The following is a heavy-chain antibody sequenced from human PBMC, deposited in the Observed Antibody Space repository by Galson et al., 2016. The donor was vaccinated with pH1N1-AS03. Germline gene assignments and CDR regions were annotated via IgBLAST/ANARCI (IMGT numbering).Heavy chain of an antibody. J-gene: IGHJ4*02. D-gene: IGHD3-9*01. CDR1: GDPVSGGTYY. CDR3: ARNGVLTGYHATGRERVDY. Sequence: ETLSLTCTVSGDPVSGGTYYWNWIRQPPGKGLEWIGYIYYTGITNYNPSLESRLTISIDRSKNQISLTLGSVTAADTAMYYCARNGVLTGYHATGRERVDYWGQGTLVIVSS. CDR2: IYYTGIT. V-gene: IGHV4-61*01.